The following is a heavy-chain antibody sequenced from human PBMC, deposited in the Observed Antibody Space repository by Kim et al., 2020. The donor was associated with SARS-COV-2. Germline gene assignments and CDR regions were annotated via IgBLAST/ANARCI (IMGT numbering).Heavy chain of an antibody. Sequence: SETLSLTCAVYGGSFSGYYWSWIRQPPGKGLEWIGEINHSGSTKYNPSLKSRVTILVDTSKNQFFLKLSYVTAADTAVYYCARVNQGSVWIAPAPRFDYWGQGTRVSVST. J-gene: IGHJ4*02. D-gene: IGHD6-13*01. CDR2: INHSGST. CDR1: GGSFSGYY. CDR3: ARVNQGSVWIAPAPRFDY. V-gene: IGHV4-34*01.